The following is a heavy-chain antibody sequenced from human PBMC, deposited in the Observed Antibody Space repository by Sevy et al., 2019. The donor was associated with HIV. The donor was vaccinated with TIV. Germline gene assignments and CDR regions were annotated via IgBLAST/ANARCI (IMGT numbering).Heavy chain of an antibody. V-gene: IGHV5-51*01. D-gene: IGHD3-10*01. CDR3: ARQGDLDSFDY. CDR2: VCPGDGYI. Sequence: GESLKISCEASGYSFISYCIGWVRQLPGQGLEWMGIVCPGDGYIEYSPSFKGQVTISADKSITTAYLQWSSMKASDTAMSYCARQGDLDSFDYWGQGTLVTVSS. J-gene: IGHJ4*02. CDR1: GYSFISYC.